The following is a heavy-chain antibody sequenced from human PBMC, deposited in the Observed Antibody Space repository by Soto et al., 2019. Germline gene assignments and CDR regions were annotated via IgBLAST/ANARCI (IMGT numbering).Heavy chain of an antibody. CDR3: TTLSSTWPTGGDY. D-gene: IGHD6-13*01. CDR1: GLMFSDQW. CDR2: IKQDGSEK. Sequence: PGGSLRLSCVTSGLMFSDQWLSWVRQAPGKGLEWVANIKQDGSEKYYVDSVKGRFTISRDNADNSLYLQMNSLRADDTAVYYCTTLSSTWPTGGDYWGQGTLVTVSS. V-gene: IGHV3-7*03. J-gene: IGHJ4*02.